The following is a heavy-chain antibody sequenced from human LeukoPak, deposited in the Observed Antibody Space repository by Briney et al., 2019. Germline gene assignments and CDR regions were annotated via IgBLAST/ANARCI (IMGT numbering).Heavy chain of an antibody. CDR2: IYYSGNT. Sequence: SETLSLTCTVSGGSISSSSYYWGWIRQPPGKGLEWIGSIYYSGNTYYNAPLKSQVSTSIDTSKNQFSLKLTSVTAADTAVYYCARQTGSGLFILPGGQGTLVIVSS. V-gene: IGHV4-39*01. D-gene: IGHD3/OR15-3a*01. J-gene: IGHJ4*02. CDR1: GGSISSSSYY. CDR3: ARQTGSGLFILP.